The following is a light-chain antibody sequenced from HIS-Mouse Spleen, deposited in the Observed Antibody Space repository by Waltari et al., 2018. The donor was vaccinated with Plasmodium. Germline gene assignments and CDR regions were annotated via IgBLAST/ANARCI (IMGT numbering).Light chain of an antibody. J-gene: IGLJ2*01. CDR2: QDS. Sequence: SYELPQPPSVSVSPGQTASITCPGANLGDTYACWYQQKPGQSPVLVIYQDSKRPSGIPERFSGSNSGNTATLTISGTQAMDEADYYCQAWDSSTVVFGGGTKLTVL. V-gene: IGLV3-1*01. CDR1: NLGDTY. CDR3: QAWDSSTVV.